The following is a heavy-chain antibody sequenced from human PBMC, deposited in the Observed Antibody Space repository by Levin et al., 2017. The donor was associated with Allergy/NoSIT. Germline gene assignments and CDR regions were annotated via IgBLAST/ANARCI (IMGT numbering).Heavy chain of an antibody. CDR3: VRDGRSGWHFDY. D-gene: IGHD6-19*01. CDR2: IKEDGSQR. J-gene: IGHJ4*02. CDR1: GFSISSYW. V-gene: IGHV3-7*03. Sequence: QSGGSLRLSCAASGFSISSYWMSWVRQTPGKGLEWVANIKEDGSQRYYVDSVKGRFTISRDNAKNSLDLQMNSLRAEDTAVYYCVRDGRSGWHFDYWGQGTLVTVSS.